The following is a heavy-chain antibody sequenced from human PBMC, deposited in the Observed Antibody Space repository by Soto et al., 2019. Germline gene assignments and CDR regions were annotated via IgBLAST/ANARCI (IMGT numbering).Heavy chain of an antibody. Sequence: QVQMVESGGGVVQPGGPLRLSCAASGFTVSRHGMHWVRQAPGKGLEWLAVCWCDGSNRYYADSVKGRFTISKDNSKNTLYLEMNTLRPEDTAIYYCAAATTWNFHFPYWGQGTQVTVSS. D-gene: IGHD1-7*01. CDR3: AAATTWNFHFPY. CDR1: GFTVSRHG. J-gene: IGHJ4*02. V-gene: IGHV3-33*01. CDR2: CWCDGSNR.